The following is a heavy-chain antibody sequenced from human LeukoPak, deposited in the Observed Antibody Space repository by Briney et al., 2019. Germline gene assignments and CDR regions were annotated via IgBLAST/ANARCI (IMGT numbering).Heavy chain of an antibody. D-gene: IGHD6-13*01. Sequence: GGSLRLSCTASGFAFSNFWMHWVRQAPGKGLVWVSRINTDGSSTSYADSVKGRFTISRDNAKNTLYLQMNSLRAEDTAVYYCARDQVGRVQQLVDYWGQGTLVTVSS. J-gene: IGHJ4*02. V-gene: IGHV3-74*01. CDR3: ARDQVGRVQQLVDY. CDR2: INTDGSST. CDR1: GFAFSNFW.